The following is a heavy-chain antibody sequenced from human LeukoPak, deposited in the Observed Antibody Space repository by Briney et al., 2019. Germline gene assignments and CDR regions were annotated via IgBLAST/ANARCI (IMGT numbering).Heavy chain of an antibody. D-gene: IGHD5-18*01. CDR3: ARDQYSYGYDYYYYMDV. J-gene: IGHJ6*03. Sequence: PGGSLRLSCAASGFTFSSYSMNWVRQAPGKGLEWVSSISSSSSYIYYADSVKGRFTISRDNAKNSLYLQMNSLRAEDTAVYYCARDQYSYGYDYYYYMDVWGKGTTVTVSS. CDR2: ISSSSSYI. CDR1: GFTFSSYS. V-gene: IGHV3-21*01.